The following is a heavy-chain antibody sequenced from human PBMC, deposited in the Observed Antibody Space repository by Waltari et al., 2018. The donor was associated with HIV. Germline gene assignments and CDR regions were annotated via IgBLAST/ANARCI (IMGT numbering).Heavy chain of an antibody. V-gene: IGHV2-5*02. J-gene: IGHJ4*02. Sequence: QITLKESGPALVKPSQTLTLTCTFSGFSLTTSGVGVGWIRQPPGKALEWLALIYWDDDKRYSPSLKSRLTISKDTSKNQVVLTMTNLDPVDTATYYCAHRRPVYYSGSENYKREGYFDYWGQGTLVTVSS. CDR1: GFSLTTSGVG. CDR2: IYWDDDK. D-gene: IGHD3-10*01. CDR3: AHRRPVYYSGSENYKREGYFDY.